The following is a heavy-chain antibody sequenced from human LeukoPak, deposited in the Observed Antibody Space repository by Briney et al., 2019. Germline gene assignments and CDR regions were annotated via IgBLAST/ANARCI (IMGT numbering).Heavy chain of an antibody. D-gene: IGHD5-12*01. CDR3: ARDSPGYGAYDLG. CDR1: GFTFSSYW. CDR2: IKEDGSAK. J-gene: IGHJ4*02. Sequence: GGALRLSCAASGFTFSSYWMSWVRQAPGKGLEWVANIKEDGSAKYSVDSVKGRFTISRDNAKNTLYLQMNSLRAEDTAVYYCARDSPGYGAYDLGWGQGTLVTVSS. V-gene: IGHV3-7*04.